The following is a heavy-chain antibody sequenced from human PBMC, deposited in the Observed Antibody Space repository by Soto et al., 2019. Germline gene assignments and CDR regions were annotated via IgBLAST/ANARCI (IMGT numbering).Heavy chain of an antibody. CDR3: ARDNRIAARPYYGMDV. J-gene: IGHJ6*02. D-gene: IGHD6-6*01. Sequence: QVQLVQSVAEVKKPGASVKVSCKASGYTFTSYYMHWVRQAPGQGLEWMGIINPSGGSTSYAQKFQGRVTMTRDTSTSTVYMELSSLRSEDTAVYYCARDNRIAARPYYGMDVWGQGTTVTVSS. CDR1: GYTFTSYY. CDR2: INPSGGST. V-gene: IGHV1-46*01.